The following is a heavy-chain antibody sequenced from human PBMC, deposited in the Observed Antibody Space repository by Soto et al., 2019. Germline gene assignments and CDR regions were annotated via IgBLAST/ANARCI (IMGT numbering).Heavy chain of an antibody. Sequence: SQTLSLTCAISGDSVSSNSAAWNWIRQSPSRGLEWLGRTYYRSKWSNDYAVSVKSRMTINPDTSKNQFSLQLNSVTPEDTAVYYCARVMVVMGARDYYMDVWGKGTTVTVSS. CDR3: ARVMVVMGARDYYMDV. D-gene: IGHD2-21*01. V-gene: IGHV6-1*01. CDR1: GDSVSSNSAA. J-gene: IGHJ6*03. CDR2: TYYRSKWSN.